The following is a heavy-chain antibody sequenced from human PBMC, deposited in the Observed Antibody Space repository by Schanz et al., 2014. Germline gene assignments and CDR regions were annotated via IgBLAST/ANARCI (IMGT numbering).Heavy chain of an antibody. J-gene: IGHJ4*02. CDR1: GGTFSSYT. D-gene: IGHD6-13*01. CDR3: ARDGEDAAAGGNY. CDR2: IIPVLNIA. V-gene: IGHV1-69*08. Sequence: QVQLVQSGAEVKKPGSSVKVSCKLSGGTFSSYTISWMRQAPGQGLEWMGKIIPVLNIATYAQRFQGRVSITADTSTNTAYMELSSLTSEDTAVYYCARDGEDAAAGGNYWGQGTLVTVSS.